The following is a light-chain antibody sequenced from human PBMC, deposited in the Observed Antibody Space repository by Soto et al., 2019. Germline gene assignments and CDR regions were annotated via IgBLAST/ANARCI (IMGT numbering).Light chain of an antibody. CDR1: SSDVGGYNY. J-gene: IGLJ1*01. CDR3: SSYTSSNTRGNV. Sequence: QSVLTQPASVSGSPGQSITISCTGTSSDVGGYNYVSWYQQHPGKAPKLIIYEVSNRPSGVSNRFSGSKSGNTASLTISGLQAEDEADYYCSSYTSSNTRGNVFGTGTKLTVL. CDR2: EVS. V-gene: IGLV2-14*01.